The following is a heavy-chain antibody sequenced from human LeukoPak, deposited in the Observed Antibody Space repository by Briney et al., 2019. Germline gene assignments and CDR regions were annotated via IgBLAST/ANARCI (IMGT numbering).Heavy chain of an antibody. CDR2: MNPLSGNT. V-gene: IGHV1-8*01. CDR1: GYIFITPD. D-gene: IGHD6-19*01. Sequence: ASVKVSCKASGYIFITPDINWVRQAAGQGLEWMGWMNPLSGNTGYAQKFQGRVTMTRDTSIETAYMELSSLRSEDTAVYYCVRSLAVDGTRAYWGQGSLVTVSS. CDR3: VRSLAVDGTRAY. J-gene: IGHJ4*02.